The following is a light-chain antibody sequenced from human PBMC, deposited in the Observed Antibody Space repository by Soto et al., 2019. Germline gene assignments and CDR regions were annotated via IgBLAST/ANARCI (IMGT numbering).Light chain of an antibody. CDR3: CSYAGTSALV. Sequence: QSALTQSASVSGSPGQSITISCTGTNSDIGSYDLVSWYQQHPGKAPKLMIYEVSKRPSGLSNRFSGSKSGNTASLTISGLQAEDGADYYCCSYAGTSALVFGGGTKLTVL. CDR2: EVS. V-gene: IGLV2-23*02. CDR1: NSDIGSYDL. J-gene: IGLJ2*01.